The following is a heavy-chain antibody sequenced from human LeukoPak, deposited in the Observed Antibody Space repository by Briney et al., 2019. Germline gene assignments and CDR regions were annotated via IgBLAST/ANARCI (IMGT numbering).Heavy chain of an antibody. Sequence: SETLSLTCAVYGGSFSGYYWSWIRQPPGKGLEWIGEINHSGSTNYNPSLKSRVTISVDASKNHFSLKLSSVTAVDTAVYYCARLSSADAFDIWGQGTMVTVSS. D-gene: IGHD3-16*02. CDR2: INHSGST. J-gene: IGHJ3*02. CDR3: ARLSSADAFDI. V-gene: IGHV4-34*01. CDR1: GGSFSGYY.